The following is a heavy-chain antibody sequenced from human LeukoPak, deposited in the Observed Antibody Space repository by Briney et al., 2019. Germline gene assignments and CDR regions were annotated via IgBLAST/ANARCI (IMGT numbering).Heavy chain of an antibody. CDR1: GFTFSSYE. CDR2: ISSSGSTI. Sequence: GGSLRLSCAASGFTFSSYEMNWVRQAPGKGLEWVSYISSSGSTIYYADSVKGRFTISRDNAKNSLYLQMNSLRAEDTAVYYCTRGYCSSTSCHHFDYWGQGTLVTISS. CDR3: TRGYCSSTSCHHFDY. J-gene: IGHJ4*02. D-gene: IGHD2-2*01. V-gene: IGHV3-48*03.